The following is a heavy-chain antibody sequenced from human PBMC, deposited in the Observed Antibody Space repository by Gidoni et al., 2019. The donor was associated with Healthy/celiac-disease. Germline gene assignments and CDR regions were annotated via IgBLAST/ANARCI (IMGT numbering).Heavy chain of an antibody. CDR2: ISSSGSTI. J-gene: IGHJ6*02. Sequence: EVQLVESGGGLVQPGGSLRLSCAASGFPFSSYEMNWVRQAPGKGLEWVSYISSSGSTIYYADSVKGRFTISRDNAKNSLYLQMNSLRAEDTAVYYCAGTMLYYYYGMDVWGQGTTVTVSS. D-gene: IGHD2-2*01. CDR1: GFPFSSYE. CDR3: AGTMLYYYYGMDV. V-gene: IGHV3-48*03.